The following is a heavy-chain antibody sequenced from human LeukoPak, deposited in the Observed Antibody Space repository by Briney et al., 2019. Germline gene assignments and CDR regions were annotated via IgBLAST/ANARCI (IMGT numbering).Heavy chain of an antibody. J-gene: IGHJ4*02. CDR2: IYYSGST. Sequence: SQTLSLTCTVSGGSISSGDYYWSWIRQPPGTGLEWIGYIYYSGSTNYNPSLKSRVTISVDTSKNQFSLKLSSVTAADTAVYYCARRPQFYDSSGYPLIHPFDYWGQGTLVTVSS. CDR1: GGSISSGDYY. CDR3: ARRPQFYDSSGYPLIHPFDY. D-gene: IGHD3-22*01. V-gene: IGHV4-30-4*08.